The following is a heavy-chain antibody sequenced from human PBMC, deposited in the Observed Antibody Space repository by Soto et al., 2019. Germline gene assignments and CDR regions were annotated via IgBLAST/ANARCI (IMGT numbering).Heavy chain of an antibody. Sequence: GASVKVSCKASGGTFSSYAISWVRQAPGQGLEWMGGIIPIFGTANYAQKFQGRVTITADESTSTAYMGLSSLRSEDTAVYYCARESDTAMEPKADFDYWGQGTLVTVSS. CDR2: IIPIFGTA. V-gene: IGHV1-69*13. J-gene: IGHJ4*02. CDR1: GGTFSSYA. D-gene: IGHD5-18*01. CDR3: ARESDTAMEPKADFDY.